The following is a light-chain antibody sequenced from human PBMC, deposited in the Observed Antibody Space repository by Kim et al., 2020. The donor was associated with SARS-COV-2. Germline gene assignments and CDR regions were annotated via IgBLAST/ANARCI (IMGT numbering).Light chain of an antibody. V-gene: IGKV1-12*01. CDR2: GAS. J-gene: IGKJ4*01. CDR1: EYIYTW. CDR3: QELNTFPLT. Sequence: SASVGDRVHITCRASEYIYTWLAWYQQQPGKAPKLLISGASNLQPGVPPRFSSSGSGTDFTLTISSLQPEDFATYYCQELNTFPLTFGGGTKVAIK.